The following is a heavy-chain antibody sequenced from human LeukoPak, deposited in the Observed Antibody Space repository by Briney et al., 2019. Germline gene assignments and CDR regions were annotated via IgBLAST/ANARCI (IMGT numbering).Heavy chain of an antibody. CDR1: GFTFSSYA. V-gene: IGHV3-64*01. CDR3: ARDIGVRGYYYEEDAFDI. CDR2: IRSNGGST. D-gene: IGHD3-22*01. Sequence: GGSLRLSCAASGFTFSSYAMHWVRQAPGKGLEYVSAIRSNGGSTYYANSVKGRFTISRDDSKNTLYLQMGSLRAEDTAVYYCARDIGVRGYYYEEDAFDIWGQGTMVTVSS. J-gene: IGHJ3*02.